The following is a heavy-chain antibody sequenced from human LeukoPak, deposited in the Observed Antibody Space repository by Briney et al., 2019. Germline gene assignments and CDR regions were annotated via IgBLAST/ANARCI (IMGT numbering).Heavy chain of an antibody. V-gene: IGHV1-46*01. CDR2: INPSAGST. Sequence: ASVKVSCKASGYTFTSYYMHWVRRAPGQGLDWVGIINPSAGSTTYAQKFQGRVTMTRDTSTSTVYMELSSLRSEDTAVYYCAGDFQGYYYYGMDVWGQGTTVTVS. CDR1: GYTFTSYY. J-gene: IGHJ6*02. CDR3: AGDFQGYYYYGMDV.